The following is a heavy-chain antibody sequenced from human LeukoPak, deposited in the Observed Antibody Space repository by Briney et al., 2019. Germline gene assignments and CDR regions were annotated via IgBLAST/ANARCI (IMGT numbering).Heavy chain of an antibody. D-gene: IGHD6-19*01. CDR2: IYHSGTT. CDR1: GGSISSTSYY. V-gene: IGHV4-39*01. Sequence: PSETLSLTCTVSGGSISSTSYYWGWLRQPPGKGLEWIGNIYHSGTTFYTSSLKSRVTISVDTSKNQFSLKLSSVIAADTAVYYCASSHIGYSSGWYDAFDIWGQGTMVTVSS. J-gene: IGHJ3*02. CDR3: ASSHIGYSSGWYDAFDI.